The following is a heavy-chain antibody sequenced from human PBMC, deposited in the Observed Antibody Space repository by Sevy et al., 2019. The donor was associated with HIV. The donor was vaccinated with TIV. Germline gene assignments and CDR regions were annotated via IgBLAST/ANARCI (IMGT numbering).Heavy chain of an antibody. J-gene: IGHJ4*02. V-gene: IGHV4-59*11. CDR2: IDYNGHI. D-gene: IGHD1-26*01. CDR3: AGENAWGRGYS. Sequence: SETLSLTCTVSGGSITSLYWNWIRPPPGKGLEWIANIDYNGHINYNPSLKSRITLSLDTSKNQLSLRLSSVTAADTAMYYCAGENAWGRGYSWGQGTLVTVSS. CDR1: GGSITSLY.